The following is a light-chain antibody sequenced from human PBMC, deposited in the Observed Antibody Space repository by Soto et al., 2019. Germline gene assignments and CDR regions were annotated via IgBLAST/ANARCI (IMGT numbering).Light chain of an antibody. J-gene: IGKJ5*01. V-gene: IGKV3-15*01. Sequence: EIVLTQSPATLSVSPGERAALSCRASQSVSSNLAWYQQKPGQAPRLLIYGASTRATGIPARFSGSGSGTEFTLTISRLQSEDFAVYYCQQYNNWPPITFGQGTRLEIK. CDR1: QSVSSN. CDR2: GAS. CDR3: QQYNNWPPIT.